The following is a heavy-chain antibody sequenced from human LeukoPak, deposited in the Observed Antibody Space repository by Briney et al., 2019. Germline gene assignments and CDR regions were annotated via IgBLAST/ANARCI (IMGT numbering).Heavy chain of an antibody. D-gene: IGHD3-16*02. V-gene: IGHV3-23*01. CDR2: VSSSGGNT. CDR3: ARDMELST. J-gene: IGHJ3*01. CDR1: GFTFRDSA. Sequence: GGSLRLSCSASGFTFRDSAMTWVRQAPGKGLEWVSLVSSSGGNTYYPDSVKGRFSVSRDNAKDTLYLQVNSLRAEDTAIYYCARDMELSTWGTGPMVSVSS.